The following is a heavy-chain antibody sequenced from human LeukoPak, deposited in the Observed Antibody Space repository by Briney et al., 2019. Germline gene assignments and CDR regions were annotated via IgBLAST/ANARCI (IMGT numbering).Heavy chain of an antibody. J-gene: IGHJ4*02. D-gene: IGHD5-12*01. CDR1: GFTFSRYA. Sequence: PGGSLRLSCEASGFTFSRYAIHWVRQAPGKGLEWVAVISYDGTNGYFADSVKGRFTISRSNSKNTVYLQMNSLRTEDTALYYCARDASSDYDLGRYYFDHWGQGTLVTVSS. V-gene: IGHV3-30*04. CDR2: ISYDGTNG. CDR3: ARDASSDYDLGRYYFDH.